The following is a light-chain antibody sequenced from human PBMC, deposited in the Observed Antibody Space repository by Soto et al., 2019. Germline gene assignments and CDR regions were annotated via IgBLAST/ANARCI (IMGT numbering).Light chain of an antibody. CDR3: QQSYSTLGIT. CDR1: QSISSY. Sequence: EIQMTQSPSSLSASVGDRVTITCRASQSISSYLNWYQQKPGKAPKLLIYAASSLQSGVPSRFSGSGSGTDFTLTISSLQPEDFATYYCQQSYSTLGITFCQGTRLEIK. CDR2: AAS. J-gene: IGKJ5*01. V-gene: IGKV1-39*01.